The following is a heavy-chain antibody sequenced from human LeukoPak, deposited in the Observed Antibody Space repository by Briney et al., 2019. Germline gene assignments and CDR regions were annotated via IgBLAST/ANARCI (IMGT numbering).Heavy chain of an antibody. CDR2: IYPGDSDT. CDR1: GYSFTSYW. D-gene: IGHD3-9*01. CDR3: ARRRILTGYYYYFDY. Sequence: GESLKISCKGSGYSFTSYWIGWVRQMPGKSLEWMGIIYPGDSDTSYSPSFQGQVTISADKSISTAYLQWSSLNASDTAMYYCARRRILTGYYYYFDYWGQGTLVTVSS. V-gene: IGHV5-51*01. J-gene: IGHJ4*02.